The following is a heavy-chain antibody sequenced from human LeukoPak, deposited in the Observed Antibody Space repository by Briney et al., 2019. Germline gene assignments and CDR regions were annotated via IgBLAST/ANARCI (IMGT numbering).Heavy chain of an antibody. CDR3: AKDMPYDFWSGYPSPPLDY. D-gene: IGHD3-3*01. Sequence: PGGSLRLSCAASGFTFSSYAMSWVRQAPGKGLGWVSAISGSGGSTYYADSVKGRFTISRDNSKNTLYLQMNSLRAEDTAVYYCAKDMPYDFWSGYPSPPLDYWGQGTPVTVSS. CDR1: GFTFSSYA. CDR2: ISGSGGST. J-gene: IGHJ4*02. V-gene: IGHV3-23*01.